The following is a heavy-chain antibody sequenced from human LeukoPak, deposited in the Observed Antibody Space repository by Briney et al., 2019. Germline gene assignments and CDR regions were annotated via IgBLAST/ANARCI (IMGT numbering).Heavy chain of an antibody. Sequence: PSQTLSLTCTVSGGSISSGSYYWSWIRQPAGKGLEWIGRIYTSGSTNYNPSLKSRVTMSVDTSKNQFSLKLNSVAAADTAVYYCARLGPGAGGDYFDYWGQGTLVTVSS. CDR2: IYTSGST. J-gene: IGHJ4*02. CDR1: GGSISSGSYY. CDR3: ARLGPGAGGDYFDY. V-gene: IGHV4-61*02. D-gene: IGHD3-16*01.